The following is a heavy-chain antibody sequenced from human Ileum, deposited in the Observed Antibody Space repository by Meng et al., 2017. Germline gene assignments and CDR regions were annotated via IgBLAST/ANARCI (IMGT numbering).Heavy chain of an antibody. J-gene: IGHJ3*02. CDR1: GGSISTSY. V-gene: IGHV4-59*01. CDR3: ARICCRGATFDI. Sequence: SETLSLTCSVSGGSISTSYWSWIRQPPGKGLEWITYIHYSGSTNYNPSLKSRVSISLDTSKSQFSLKLSSVIAADTAVYYCARICCRGATFDIWGQGTMVTVSS. D-gene: IGHD2-15*01. CDR2: IHYSGST.